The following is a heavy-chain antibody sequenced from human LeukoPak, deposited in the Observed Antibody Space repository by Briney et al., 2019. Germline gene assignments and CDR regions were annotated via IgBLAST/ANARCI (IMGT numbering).Heavy chain of an antibody. CDR3: AKVEGSGWPLIY. CDR2: IKEDGSEK. Sequence: GGSLRLSCAASGFTFSSYWMSWVRQAPGKGLEWVANIKEDGSEKYYADSVKGRFTISRDNSKNTLYVQMNSLRGEDTAVYYCAKVEGSGWPLIYWGQGTLVTVSS. V-gene: IGHV3-7*01. CDR1: GFTFSSYW. J-gene: IGHJ4*02. D-gene: IGHD6-19*01.